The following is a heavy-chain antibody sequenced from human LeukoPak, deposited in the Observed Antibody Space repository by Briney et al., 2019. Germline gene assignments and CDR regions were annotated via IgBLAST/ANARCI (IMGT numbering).Heavy chain of an antibody. J-gene: IGHJ4*01. CDR1: GFSFSKSY. D-gene: IGHD3-10*01. Sequence: GESLRLFCVVSGFSFSKSYIAWLRQTPGKGLESLAYISGSGSDIHYADSVKGRFTISRDNAKNSLYLQQNSLRPEDTALFFLSKEPRLLFYWGHGTLVTVSS. V-gene: IGHV3-11*04. CDR3: SKEPRLLFY. CDR2: ISGSGSDI.